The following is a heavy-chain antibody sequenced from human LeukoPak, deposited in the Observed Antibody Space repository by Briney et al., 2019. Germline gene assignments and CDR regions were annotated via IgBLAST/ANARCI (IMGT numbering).Heavy chain of an antibody. CDR3: ARVLVGIVATMDIDY. CDR2: TYYSGST. D-gene: IGHD5-12*01. Sequence: SQTLSLTCTVSGGSISSGDYYWSWIRQPPGKGLEWIGYTYYSGSTYYNPSLKSRVTISVDTSKNQFSLKLSSVTAADTAVYYCARVLVGIVATMDIDYWGQGTLVTVSS. CDR1: GGSISSGDYY. V-gene: IGHV4-30-4*01. J-gene: IGHJ4*02.